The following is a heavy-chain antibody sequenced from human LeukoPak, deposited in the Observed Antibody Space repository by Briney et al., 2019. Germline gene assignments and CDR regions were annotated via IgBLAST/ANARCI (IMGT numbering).Heavy chain of an antibody. CDR1: GFTFSTYT. V-gene: IGHV3-23*01. J-gene: IGHJ4*02. CDR3: AIDPNWGTHS. CDR2: IGSSGGGI. D-gene: IGHD7-27*01. Sequence: GGSLRLPCAASGFTFSTYTMYWVRHPPGKGLEWVSIIGSSGGGIHYADSVKGRFTISRGNSKNALYLQMNSLRVEDTAVYYCAIDPNWGTHSWGQGVLVTVSS.